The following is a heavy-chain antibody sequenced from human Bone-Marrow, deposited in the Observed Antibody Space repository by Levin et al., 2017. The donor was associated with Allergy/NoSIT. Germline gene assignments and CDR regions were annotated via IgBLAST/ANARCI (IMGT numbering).Heavy chain of an antibody. CDR3: ARPWGH. V-gene: IGHV3-30-3*01. D-gene: IGHD3-16*01. J-gene: IGHJ4*01. CDR2: ISSDGSKK. CDR1: GFIFTNYP. Sequence: GESLKISCTASGFIFTNYPMHWVRQAPVKGLEWVAVISSDGSKKYYADSMKGRFTISRDNSRNTLYLQVNSLRPEDTAVYYCARPWGHWGQGTLVTVSS.